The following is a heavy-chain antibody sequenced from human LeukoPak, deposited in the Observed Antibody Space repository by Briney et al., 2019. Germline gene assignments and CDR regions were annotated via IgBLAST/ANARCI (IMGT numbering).Heavy chain of an antibody. V-gene: IGHV4-31*03. CDR1: GGSISSGGYY. Sequence: SQTLSLTCTVSGGSISSGGYYWSWIRQHPGKGLEWIGYIYYSGSTYYNPSLKSRVTISVDTSKNQFSLKLSSVTAADTAVYYCAREGDLVVAAAGRNYYGMDVWGQGTTLTVSS. CDR2: IYYSGST. CDR3: AREGDLVVAAAGRNYYGMDV. J-gene: IGHJ6*02. D-gene: IGHD6-13*01.